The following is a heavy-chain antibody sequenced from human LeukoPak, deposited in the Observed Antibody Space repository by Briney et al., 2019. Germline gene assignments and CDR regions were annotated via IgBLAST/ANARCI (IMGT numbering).Heavy chain of an antibody. CDR3: AIPPLSGTGSSRPLAGMDV. Sequence: GGSLRPSCAASGFSFSSYSLNWVRQAPGKGLEWVSYISHTGSTMSYADSVKGRFTISRDNARNSLYLQMNSLRAEDTAVYYCAIPPLSGTGSSRPLAGMDVWGQGTTVTVSS. CDR1: GFSFSSYS. D-gene: IGHD3-10*01. V-gene: IGHV3-48*04. CDR2: ISHTGSTM. J-gene: IGHJ6*02.